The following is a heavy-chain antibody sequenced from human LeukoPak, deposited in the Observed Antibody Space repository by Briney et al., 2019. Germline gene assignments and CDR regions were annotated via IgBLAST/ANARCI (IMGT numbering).Heavy chain of an antibody. V-gene: IGHV1-3*01. CDR3: ARGRGIVVVPAAPDAFDI. D-gene: IGHD2-2*01. Sequence: ASVKVSCKASGYTFTSYAMHWVRQAPGQRLEWMGWINAGNGNTKYSQKFQGRVTITTDESTSTAYMELSSLRSEDTAVYYCARGRGIVVVPAAPDAFDIWGQGTMVTVSS. J-gene: IGHJ3*02. CDR2: INAGNGNT. CDR1: GYTFTSYA.